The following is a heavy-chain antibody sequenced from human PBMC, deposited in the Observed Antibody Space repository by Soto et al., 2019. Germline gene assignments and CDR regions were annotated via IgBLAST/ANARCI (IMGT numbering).Heavy chain of an antibody. J-gene: IGHJ4*02. CDR1: GGSFNSYS. CDR2: ISYSGSA. Sequence: SETLSLTCTISGGSFNSYSWTWIRQPPGKGLEWIGYISYSGSANYNPSLMSRGTMSVDTSKNQFSLRLSSVTAAGTAVYFCARERPEKYYDSWGRGILVTVSS. CDR3: ARERPEKYYDS. D-gene: IGHD6-6*01. V-gene: IGHV4-59*01.